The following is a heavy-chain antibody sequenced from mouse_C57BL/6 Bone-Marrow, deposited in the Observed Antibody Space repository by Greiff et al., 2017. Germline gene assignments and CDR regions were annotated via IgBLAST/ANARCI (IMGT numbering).Heavy chain of an antibody. CDR1: GYTFTSYW. CDR3: ARQITTRDY. Sequence: QVQLQQPGAELVMPGASVKLSCKASGYTFTSYWMHWVKQRPGQGLEWIGEIDPSDSYTNYNQKFKGKSTLTVDKSSSTASMQLSSLTSEDSAVYYGARQITTRDYWGQGTTLTVSS. D-gene: IGHD1-1*01. CDR2: IDPSDSYT. V-gene: IGHV1-69*01. J-gene: IGHJ2*01.